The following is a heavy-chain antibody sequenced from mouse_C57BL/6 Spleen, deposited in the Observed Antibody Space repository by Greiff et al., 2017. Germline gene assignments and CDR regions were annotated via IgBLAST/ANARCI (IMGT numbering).Heavy chain of an antibody. J-gene: IGHJ4*01. Sequence: QVHVKQPGAELVRPGSSVKLSCKASGYTFTSYWMHWVKQRPIQGLEWIGNIDPSDSETHYNQKFKDKATLTVDKSSSTAYMQLSSLTSEDSAVYYCARVYCSSAPYAMDDWGQGTAVTVSS. CDR1: GYTFTSYW. CDR2: IDPSDSET. V-gene: IGHV1-52*01. CDR3: ARVYCSSAPYAMDD. D-gene: IGHD1-1*01.